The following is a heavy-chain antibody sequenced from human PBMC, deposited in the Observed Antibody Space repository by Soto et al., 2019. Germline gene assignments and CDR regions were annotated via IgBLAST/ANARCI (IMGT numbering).Heavy chain of an antibody. D-gene: IGHD5-18*01. CDR2: INHSGST. CDR3: ARGVEDSYGYYYYYGMDV. CDR1: GGSFSGYY. V-gene: IGHV4-34*01. J-gene: IGHJ6*02. Sequence: SETLSLTCAVYGGSFSGYYWSWIRQPPGKGLEWIGEINHSGSTNYNPSLKSRVTISVDTSKNKFSLKLSSVTAADTAVYYCARGVEDSYGYYYYYGMDVWGQGTTVTVSS.